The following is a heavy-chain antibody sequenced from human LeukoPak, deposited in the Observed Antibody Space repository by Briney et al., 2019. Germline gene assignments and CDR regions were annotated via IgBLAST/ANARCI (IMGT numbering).Heavy chain of an antibody. Sequence: PGRSLRLSCAASGFTFSSYWMSWVRQAPGKGLEWVANIKQDGSEKYYVDSVKGRFTISRDNAKNSLYLQMNSLRAEDTAVYYCARDLCSWIQLCPLDYWGQGTLVTVSS. CDR3: ARDLCSWIQLCPLDY. CDR1: GFTFSSYW. J-gene: IGHJ4*02. V-gene: IGHV3-7*01. D-gene: IGHD5-18*01. CDR2: IKQDGSEK.